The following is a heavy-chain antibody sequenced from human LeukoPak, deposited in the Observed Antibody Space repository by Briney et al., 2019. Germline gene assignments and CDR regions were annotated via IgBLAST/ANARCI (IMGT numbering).Heavy chain of an antibody. CDR3: AGHNQNSYRFDP. V-gene: IGHV3-23*01. CDR1: GFTFSSYA. CDR2: ISGSGGST. J-gene: IGHJ5*02. Sequence: GGSLRLSCAASGFTFSSYAMSWVRQAPGKGLEWVSAISGSGGSTYYADSVKGRFTISRDNSKNTLYLQMNSLRAEDTAVYYCAGHNQNSYRFDPWGQGTLVTVSS. D-gene: IGHD5-18*01.